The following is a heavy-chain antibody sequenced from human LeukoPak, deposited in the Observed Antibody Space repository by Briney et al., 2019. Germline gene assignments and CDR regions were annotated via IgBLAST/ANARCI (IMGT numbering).Heavy chain of an antibody. CDR2: IYSGGDT. CDR1: GFTVCSNY. V-gene: IGHV3-66*01. J-gene: IGHJ4*02. Sequence: GGSLRLSCAVSGFTVCSNYMSWVRHAQWPCLEWVSVIYSGGDTYYADSVKGRFTISRDSSKNTLYLQMNSLRAEDTAVYYCARGGSRYFHNWGQGTLVTVST. D-gene: IGHD3-10*01. CDR3: ARGGSRYFHN.